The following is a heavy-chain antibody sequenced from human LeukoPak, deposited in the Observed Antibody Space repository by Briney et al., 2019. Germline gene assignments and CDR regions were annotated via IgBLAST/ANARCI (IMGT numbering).Heavy chain of an antibody. CDR2: IYTSGST. V-gene: IGHV4-61*02. D-gene: IGHD1-7*01. Sequence: SETLSLTCTVSGGSISSGSYYWSWIRQPAGKGLEWIGRIYTSGSTNYNPSLKSRVTISVDTSKNQFSLKLSSVTAADTAVYYCAHGNYPDAFNIWGQGTMVTVSS. CDR1: GGSISSGSYY. CDR3: AHGNYPDAFNI. J-gene: IGHJ3*02.